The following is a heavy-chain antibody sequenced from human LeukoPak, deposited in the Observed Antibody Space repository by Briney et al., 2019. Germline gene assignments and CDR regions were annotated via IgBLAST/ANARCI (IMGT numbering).Heavy chain of an antibody. D-gene: IGHD5-24*01. CDR1: GGSISNSSYY. Sequence: PSETLSLTRTVSGGSISNSSYYWGWVRQPPGKGLEWIESMYYSGSTYYDPSVKSRPTISVDTSKNHFPLKLSSVTAADTAVYYCARHGRMGTINPSYWGQGTLVTVSS. CDR3: ARHGRMGTINPSY. CDR2: MYYSGST. J-gene: IGHJ4*02. V-gene: IGHV4-39*01.